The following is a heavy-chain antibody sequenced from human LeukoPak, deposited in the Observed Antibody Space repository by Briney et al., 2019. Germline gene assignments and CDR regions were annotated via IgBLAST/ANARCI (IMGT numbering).Heavy chain of an antibody. V-gene: IGHV4-39*07. CDR1: GGSISSSSYY. D-gene: IGHD6-13*01. CDR3: ARGIAARAPYYYYYMDV. J-gene: IGHJ6*03. CDR2: IYYSGST. Sequence: MPSETLSLTCTVSGGSISSSSYYWGWIRQPPGKGLEWIGSIYYSGSTYYNPSLKSRVTISVDTSKNQFSLKLSSVTAADTAVYYCARGIAARAPYYYYYMDVWGKGTTVTVSS.